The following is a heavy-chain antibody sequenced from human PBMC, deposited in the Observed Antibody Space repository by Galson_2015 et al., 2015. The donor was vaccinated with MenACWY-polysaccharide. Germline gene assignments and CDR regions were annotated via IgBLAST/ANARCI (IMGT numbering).Heavy chain of an antibody. CDR1: GFTFSSYA. V-gene: IGHV3-30-3*01. Sequence: SLRLSCAASGFTFSSYAMHWVRQAPGKGLEWVAVISYDETNKYYADSVKGRFTISRDNSKKMLCLRMDSLRNEDTALYYCARSYCDRTNCYGMDVSGQATTVIVSS. J-gene: IGHJ6*02. D-gene: IGHD2-21*01. CDR2: ISYDETNK. CDR3: ARSYCDRTNCYGMDV.